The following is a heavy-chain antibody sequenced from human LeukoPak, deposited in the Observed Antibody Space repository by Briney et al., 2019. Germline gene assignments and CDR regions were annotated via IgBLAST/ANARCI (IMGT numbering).Heavy chain of an antibody. D-gene: IGHD2-2*01. Sequence: KASQTLSLTCTVSGVSISSGGCYWSWSRQHPGKGLEWIAYIYYSGSTYYNPSLQSRVTISVDTSKNQFSLNPSSVTAADTAVYYCARHPPHMRDYFDYWGQGALVTVSS. CDR1: GVSISSGGCY. CDR3: ARHPPHMRDYFDY. V-gene: IGHV4-31*03. J-gene: IGHJ4*02. CDR2: IYYSGST.